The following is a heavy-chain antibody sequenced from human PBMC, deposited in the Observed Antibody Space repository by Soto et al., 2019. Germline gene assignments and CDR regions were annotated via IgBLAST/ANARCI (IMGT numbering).Heavy chain of an antibody. D-gene: IGHD3-16*02. V-gene: IGHV3-30-3*01. CDR3: ARDRVSHRYIIE. Sequence: QVQLVESGGGVVQPGRSLRLSCAASGFTFSSYAMHWVRQAPGKGLEWVAVISYDGSNKYYADSVKGRFTISRDNSKNTLYLQMNCLRAEDTAVYYCARDRVSHRYIIEWGQGTLVTVSS. CDR2: ISYDGSNK. J-gene: IGHJ4*02. CDR1: GFTFSSYA.